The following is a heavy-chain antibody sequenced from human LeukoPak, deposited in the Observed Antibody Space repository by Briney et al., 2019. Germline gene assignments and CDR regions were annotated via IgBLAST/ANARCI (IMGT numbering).Heavy chain of an antibody. CDR3: ARVGGSTTLFDY. CDR2: IYYSGST. Sequence: SKTLSLTCTVSGGSISSGGYYWSWIRQHPGKGLEWIGYIYYSGSTYYNPSLKSRVTISVDTSKNQFSLKLSSVTAADTAVYYCARVGGSTTLFDYWGQGTLVTVSS. V-gene: IGHV4-31*03. CDR1: GGSISSGGYY. D-gene: IGHD2-2*01. J-gene: IGHJ4*02.